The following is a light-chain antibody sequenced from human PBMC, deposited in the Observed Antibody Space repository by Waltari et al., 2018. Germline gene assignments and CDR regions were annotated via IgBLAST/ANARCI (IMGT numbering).Light chain of an antibody. CDR3: SSYTSSSTLVV. V-gene: IGLV2-14*01. CDR2: EVS. J-gene: IGLJ2*01. Sequence: QSALTQPASVSGSPGQSITISCTGTSSDAGGYNYVSWYQQPPGKAPKLRIYEVSKRPSGVSNRVSGAKSGNTASLTISGLQAEDEADYYCSSYTSSSTLVVFGGGTKLTVL. CDR1: SSDAGGYNY.